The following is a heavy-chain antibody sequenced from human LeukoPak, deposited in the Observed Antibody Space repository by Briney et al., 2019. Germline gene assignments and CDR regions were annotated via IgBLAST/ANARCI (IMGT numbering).Heavy chain of an antibody. Sequence: GGSLRLSCAASGFTFNSYAMSWVRQAPGKGLEWVSAISGSGGSTYYADSVKGRFTISRDNSQNTLYLQMNSLRAEDTAVYYCARDRGVSYFDYWGQGTQVTVSS. CDR1: GFTFNSYA. D-gene: IGHD3-10*01. J-gene: IGHJ4*02. CDR2: ISGSGGST. CDR3: ARDRGVSYFDY. V-gene: IGHV3-23*01.